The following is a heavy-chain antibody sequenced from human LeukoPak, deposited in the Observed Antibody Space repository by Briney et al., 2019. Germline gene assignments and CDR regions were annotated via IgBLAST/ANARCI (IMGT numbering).Heavy chain of an antibody. CDR3: AKRKDYGTSFDY. V-gene: IGHV3-23*01. Sequence: GGSLRLSCAVSGFTFSIYAMSWVRQAPGKGLEWVSAISGSGGSTYCADSVKGRFTISRDNSKNTLNLQMNSLRAEDTAVYYCAKRKDYGTSFDYWGQGTLVTVSS. CDR1: GFTFSIYA. CDR2: ISGSGGST. D-gene: IGHD4-17*01. J-gene: IGHJ4*02.